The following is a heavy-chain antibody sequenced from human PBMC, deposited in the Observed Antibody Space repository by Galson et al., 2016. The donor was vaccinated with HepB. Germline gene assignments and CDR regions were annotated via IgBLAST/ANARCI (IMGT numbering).Heavy chain of an antibody. Sequence: ETLSLTCTVSGGSVSSGTYYWSWIRQPPGKGLEWIGYIHDSGSTNYNPSLKSRVTISVDTSKNQFSLRLNSVTAADTAVYYCARASGPLTYYYDSSGYEDYWGQGTLVTVAS. CDR1: GGSVSSGTYY. CDR2: IHDSGST. J-gene: IGHJ4*02. D-gene: IGHD3-22*01. CDR3: ARASGPLTYYYDSSGYEDY. V-gene: IGHV4-61*01.